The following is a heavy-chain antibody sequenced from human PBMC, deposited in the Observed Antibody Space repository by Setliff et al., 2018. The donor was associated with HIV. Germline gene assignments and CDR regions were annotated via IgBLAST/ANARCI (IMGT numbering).Heavy chain of an antibody. V-gene: IGHV1-69*10. Sequence: GASVKVSCKASGGTFSSYAISWVRQAPGQGLEWMGGIIPILGIANYAQKFQGRVTITTYESTSTAYMELSSLRSEDTAVYYCASKIATPFDYWGQGTLVTVSS. CDR3: ASKIATPFDY. CDR2: IIPILGIA. D-gene: IGHD2-21*01. J-gene: IGHJ4*02. CDR1: GGTFSSYA.